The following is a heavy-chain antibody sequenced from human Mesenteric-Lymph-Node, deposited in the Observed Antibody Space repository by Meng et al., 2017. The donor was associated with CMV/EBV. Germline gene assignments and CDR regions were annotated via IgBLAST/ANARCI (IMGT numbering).Heavy chain of an antibody. CDR2: ISTSSSYI. D-gene: IGHD3-3*01. J-gene: IGHJ6*02. CDR3: ARERRGVTIFGVVHYYYGMDV. Sequence: GESLKISCAASGFTVSSHYMSWVRQAPGKGLEWVSVISTSSSYIYYADSVKGRFTISRDNAKNSLYLQMNSLRAEDTAVYYCARERRGVTIFGVVHYYYGMDVWGQGTTVTVSS. CDR1: GFTVSSHY. V-gene: IGHV3-21*01.